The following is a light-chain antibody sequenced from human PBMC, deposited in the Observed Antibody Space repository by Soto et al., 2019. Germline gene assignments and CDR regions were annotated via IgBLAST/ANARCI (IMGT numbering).Light chain of an antibody. V-gene: IGKV1-12*01. Sequence: IQMTQSPSSVSASVGDRVTITCRASQGISSWLARYQQKPGKAPKLLIYAASSLQSGVPSRFSGSGPGTDFTLTISSLQPEDFATYYCQQANSFPFTFGPGTKVDIK. CDR1: QGISSW. CDR2: AAS. CDR3: QQANSFPFT. J-gene: IGKJ3*01.